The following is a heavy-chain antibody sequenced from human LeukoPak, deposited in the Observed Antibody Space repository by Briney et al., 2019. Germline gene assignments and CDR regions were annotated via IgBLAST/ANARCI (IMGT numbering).Heavy chain of an antibody. D-gene: IGHD6-13*01. J-gene: IGHJ4*02. CDR2: ISAYNGNT. CDR3: ARDEGSSWPTPFDY. CDR1: GYTFTSYG. V-gene: IGHV1-18*01. Sequence: ASVKVSCKASGYTFTSYGISWVRQAPGQGLEWMGWISAYNGNTNYAQKLQGRVTMTTDTSTSAAYMELRSLRSDDTAVYYCARDEGSSWPTPFDYWGQGTLVTVSS.